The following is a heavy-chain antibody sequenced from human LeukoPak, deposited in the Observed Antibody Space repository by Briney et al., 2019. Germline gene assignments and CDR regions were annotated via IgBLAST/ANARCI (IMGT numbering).Heavy chain of an antibody. V-gene: IGHV3-30*04. J-gene: IGHJ4*02. CDR2: ISYDGSNK. CDR1: GFTFSSYA. D-gene: IGHD3-10*01. Sequence: GGSLRLSCAASGFTFSSYAMHWVRQAPGKGLEWVAVISYDGSNKYYADSVKGRFTISRDNSKNTLYLQMNSLRAEDTAVYYCAKAGQNYYGSGSYLYPFDYWGQGTLVTVSS. CDR3: AKAGQNYYGSGSYLYPFDY.